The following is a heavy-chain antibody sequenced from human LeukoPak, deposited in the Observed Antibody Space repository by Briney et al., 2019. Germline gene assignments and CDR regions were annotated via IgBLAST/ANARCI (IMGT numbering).Heavy chain of an antibody. D-gene: IGHD3-22*01. CDR3: AKVLDGDYDSSGYYHFIDY. V-gene: IGHV3-30*02. CDR1: GFTFSSYG. J-gene: IGHJ4*02. CDR2: IRYDGSNK. Sequence: GGSRRLSCAASGFTFSSYGMHWVRQAPGKGLEWVAFIRYDGSNKYYADSVKGRFTISRDNSKNTLYLQMNSLRAEDTAVYYCAKVLDGDYDSSGYYHFIDYWGQGTLVTVSS.